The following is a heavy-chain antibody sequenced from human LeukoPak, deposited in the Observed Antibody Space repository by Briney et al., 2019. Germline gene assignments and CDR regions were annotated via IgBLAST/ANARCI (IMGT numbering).Heavy chain of an antibody. CDR2: ITSSSSYI. CDR3: ARDSSPYCGDDCYFDAFDL. CDR1: GFTFNTFT. D-gene: IGHD2-21*02. Sequence: GGSLRLSCAASGFTFNTFTMNWVRRAPGKGLEWVSSITSSSSYIYYADSVKGRFTISRDNAKNFLYLQMNSLRAEDTAVYFCARDSSPYCGDDCYFDAFDLWGQGTMVTVSS. V-gene: IGHV3-21*04. J-gene: IGHJ3*01.